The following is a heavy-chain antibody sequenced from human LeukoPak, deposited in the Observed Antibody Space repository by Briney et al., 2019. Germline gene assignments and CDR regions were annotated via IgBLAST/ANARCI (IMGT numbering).Heavy chain of an antibody. J-gene: IGHJ4*02. CDR3: TLYNY. V-gene: IGHV1-3*03. CDR1: GYSFTSQD. Sequence: GASVKVSCKTSGYSFTSQDMHWVRQAPGQSLEWMGCINPGNGDTKYSQEFQGRVTITRDTSATTAYMELSSLRSDDMAVYYCTLYNYWAQGTLVTVSS. CDR2: INPGNGDT. D-gene: IGHD2-2*02.